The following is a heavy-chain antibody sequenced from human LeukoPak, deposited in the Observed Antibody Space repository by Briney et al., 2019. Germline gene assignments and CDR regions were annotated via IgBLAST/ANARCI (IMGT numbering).Heavy chain of an antibody. CDR3: AKGLRYSDN. D-gene: IGHD3-9*01. V-gene: IGHV3-30*18. Sequence: PGGSLRLSCAASGFTFSSYWMHWVRQGPGKGLEWVAVISYDGSNKYYADSVKGRFTISRDNSKNTLYLQMNSLRADDTAVYYCAKGLRYSDNWGQGTLVTVSS. CDR2: ISYDGSNK. J-gene: IGHJ4*02. CDR1: GFTFSSYW.